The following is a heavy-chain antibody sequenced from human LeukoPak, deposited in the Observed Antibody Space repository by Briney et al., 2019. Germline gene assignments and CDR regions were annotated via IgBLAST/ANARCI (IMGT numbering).Heavy chain of an antibody. Sequence: TSETLSLTCTVSGASISSSSWSWIRQPPGKGLEWIGYIHYSGNTNYNPSLKSRVTISVDTTKNQFSLNLSSVTAADTAVYYCARGRGRSYGQYYFNYWGQGTLVTVSS. D-gene: IGHD5-18*01. V-gene: IGHV4-59*01. CDR1: GASISSSS. J-gene: IGHJ4*02. CDR3: ARGRGRSYGQYYFNY. CDR2: IHYSGNT.